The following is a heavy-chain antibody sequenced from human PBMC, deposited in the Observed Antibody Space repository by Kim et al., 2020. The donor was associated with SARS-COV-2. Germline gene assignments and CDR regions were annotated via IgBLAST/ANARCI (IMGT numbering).Heavy chain of an antibody. D-gene: IGHD2-21*01. V-gene: IGHV3-33*01. J-gene: IGHJ3*01. CDR3: ARNFVLATLIGDV. Sequence: YFAESVKVRFSVSRDDSKDTLYLQMNSLRAEGTAIYYCARNFVLATLIGDVWGLGTMVTVSS.